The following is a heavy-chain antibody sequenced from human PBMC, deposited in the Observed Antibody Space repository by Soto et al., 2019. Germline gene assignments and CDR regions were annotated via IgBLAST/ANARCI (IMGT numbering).Heavy chain of an antibody. CDR1: RDTFNTYT. D-gene: IGHD3-10*01. CDR3: ARDYYYGSGSSMDTFDS. CDR2: IIPRTDIA. Sequence: QVQLLHSGPEVKKPGSSVNVSCKASRDTFNTYTITWVRQAPGQGLEWMGRIIPRTDIANYAQKFQDRVSITADRSTSTAYMELSSLRFDDTAVYYCARDYYYGSGSSMDTFDSWGQGTLVTVSS. V-gene: IGHV1-69*04. J-gene: IGHJ4*02.